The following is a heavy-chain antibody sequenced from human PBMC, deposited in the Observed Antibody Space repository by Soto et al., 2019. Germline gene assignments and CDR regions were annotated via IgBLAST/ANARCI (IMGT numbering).Heavy chain of an antibody. D-gene: IGHD1-1*01. CDR1: GYTLTSHD. CDR3: ARYSWDAPSYYGMDV. J-gene: IGHJ6*02. Sequence: QVQLVQSGAEEKKPGASVKVSCKASGYTLTSHDMHWVRQAPGQRLEWMGWINAGNGNTEFSQKFLDRVTITRDTSASTVYMELSGLRSEDTAVYYGARYSWDAPSYYGMDVWGQGTTVTVSS. CDR2: INAGNGNT. V-gene: IGHV1-3*05.